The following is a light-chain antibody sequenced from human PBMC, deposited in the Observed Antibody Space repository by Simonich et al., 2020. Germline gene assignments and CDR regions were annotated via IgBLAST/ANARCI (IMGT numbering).Light chain of an antibody. CDR1: QGSSSA. CDR3: QQFNSYSLIT. CDR2: DAS. J-gene: IGKJ5*01. Sequence: AIQLTQSPSSLSASVGDRVTITCRASQGSSSALAWYQQKPGKAPKLLIYDASSLESGVPPRFGGSGSGTDFTLTISSLQPEDFATYYCQQFNSYSLITFGQGTRLEIK. V-gene: IGKV1-13*02.